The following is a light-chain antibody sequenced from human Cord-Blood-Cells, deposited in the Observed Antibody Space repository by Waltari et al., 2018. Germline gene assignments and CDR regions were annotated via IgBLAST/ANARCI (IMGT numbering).Light chain of an antibody. Sequence: QSALTQPRSVSGSPGQSVTISCTGTSSDVGGYNYVSWYQQHPGKAPKLMIYDVSKRPSGVPDRCSGSKSGNTAFRTISGLQAEDEADFCGCSYAGSNVVFGGGTKLTVL. J-gene: IGLJ2*01. CDR2: DVS. CDR1: SSDVGGYNY. CDR3: CSYAGSNVV. V-gene: IGLV2-11*02.